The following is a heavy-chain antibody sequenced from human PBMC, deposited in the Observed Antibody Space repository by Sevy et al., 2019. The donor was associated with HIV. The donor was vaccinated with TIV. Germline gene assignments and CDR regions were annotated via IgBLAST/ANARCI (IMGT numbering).Heavy chain of an antibody. J-gene: IGHJ4*01. V-gene: IGHV3-7*01. CDR3: VREGLWGFSYSLDC. D-gene: IGHD5-18*01. CDR2: MKEDGSEK. Sequence: GGCLRLSCAASGFTFSSYWMSWVRQAPGKGLEWVATMKEDGSEKSYVDSVKGRFTISRDNAKNSLYLQMNSLRVDDTALYYCVREGLWGFSYSLDCWGHGTLVTVSS. CDR1: GFTFSSYW.